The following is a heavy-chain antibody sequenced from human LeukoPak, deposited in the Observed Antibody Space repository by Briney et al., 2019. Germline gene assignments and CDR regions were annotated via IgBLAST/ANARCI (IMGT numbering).Heavy chain of an antibody. J-gene: IGHJ4*02. CDR2: IIPIFGTA. CDR1: GGTFSSYA. CDR3: ASVYGSGSYYTRYYFDY. V-gene: IGHV1-69*05. D-gene: IGHD3-10*01. Sequence: SVKVSCKASGGTFSSYAISWVRQAPGQGLEWMGGIIPIFGTANYAQKFQGRVTITTDESTSTAYMGLSSLRSEGTAVYYCASVYGSGSYYTRYYFDYWGQGTLVTVSS.